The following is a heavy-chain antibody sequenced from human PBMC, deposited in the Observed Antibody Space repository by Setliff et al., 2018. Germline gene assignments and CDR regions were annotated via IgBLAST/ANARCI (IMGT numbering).Heavy chain of an antibody. D-gene: IGHD2-21*01. CDR3: AHGMWLGYYGMDV. J-gene: IGHJ6*02. Sequence: TLSLTCAVSGLSLSSSGVGVGWIRQPPGKALEWLAFIYWSEDKRYSPSLKSRLTITKDTSKNQVVLTMTNMDPVDTGTYFCAHGMWLGYYGMDVWGQGTTVTAP. CDR1: GLSLSSSGVG. CDR2: IYWSEDK. V-gene: IGHV2-5*01.